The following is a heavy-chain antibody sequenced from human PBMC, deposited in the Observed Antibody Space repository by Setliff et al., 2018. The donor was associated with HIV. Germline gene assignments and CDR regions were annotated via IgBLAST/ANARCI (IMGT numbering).Heavy chain of an antibody. CDR1: GGSISSGAYL. Sequence: KTSETLSLTCTVSGGSISSGAYLWAWLRQPAGKGLEWIGRIFRAGNATYNPSLKNRATMSVDTSQNKFSLKLKQVTAADTAVYYCARNSQKGIQPLLLASWGPGTLVTV. J-gene: IGHJ4*02. CDR3: ARNSQKGIQPLLLAS. D-gene: IGHD1-1*01. CDR2: IFRAGNA. V-gene: IGHV4-61*02.